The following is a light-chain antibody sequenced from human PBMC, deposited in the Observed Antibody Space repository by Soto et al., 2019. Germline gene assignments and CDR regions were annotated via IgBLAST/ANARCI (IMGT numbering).Light chain of an antibody. V-gene: IGKV1-39*01. J-gene: IGKJ5*01. Sequence: DIQLTQSPSSLSASVGDRVTMTCRASETISTFLNWYQHKPGKAPKLLISASSRLQSGVPSRFSGSGSGTDFTLTIDGLEPEDFVVYYCQQYGYSPITFGQGTRLEIK. CDR2: ASS. CDR1: ETISTF. CDR3: QQYGYSPIT.